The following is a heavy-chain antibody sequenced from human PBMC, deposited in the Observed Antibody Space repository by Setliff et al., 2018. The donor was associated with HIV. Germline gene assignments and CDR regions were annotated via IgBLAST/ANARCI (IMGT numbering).Heavy chain of an antibody. V-gene: IGHV4-61*09. CDR1: GGSISSESYY. J-gene: IGHJ4*02. CDR3: ARPSPPLCSDTSCYFGAFDY. D-gene: IGHD2-2*01. Sequence: SETLSLTCTVSGGSISSESYYWNWIRQPAGKGLEHIGHIYTGGNTNYNPSLKSRVIISGDTSKNQFSLNLSSVTAADTAIYYCARPSPPLCSDTSCYFGAFDYWGQGRWVTVSS. CDR2: IYTGGNT.